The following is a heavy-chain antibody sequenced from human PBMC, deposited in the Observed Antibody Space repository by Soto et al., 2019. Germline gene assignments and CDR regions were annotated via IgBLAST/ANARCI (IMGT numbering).Heavy chain of an antibody. CDR2: ISNTSVYM. Sequence: EVQLVESGGGLVKPGGSLRLSCAASGFTFSTYNMNWVRQAPGKGLEWVASISNTSVYMYYANSLKGRFTISRANAKSSLYLQVNSLRAEDTAVYYCARGWLRDPWMYWGQGTLVTVSS. CDR3: ARGWLRDPWMY. V-gene: IGHV3-21*01. D-gene: IGHD5-12*01. J-gene: IGHJ4*02. CDR1: GFTFSTYN.